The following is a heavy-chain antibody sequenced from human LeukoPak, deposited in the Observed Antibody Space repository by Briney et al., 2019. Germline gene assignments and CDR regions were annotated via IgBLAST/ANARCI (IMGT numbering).Heavy chain of an antibody. CDR3: ARVRRYYGSGSYYEDY. J-gene: IGHJ4*02. V-gene: IGHV1-8*02. CDR2: MNPNSGNT. CDR1: GYTFTGYY. Sequence: ASVKVSCKASGYTFTGYYMHWVRQAPGQGLEWMGWMNPNSGNTGYAQKFQGRVTMTRNTSISTAYMELSSLRSEDTAVYYCARVRRYYGSGSYYEDYWGQGTLVTVSS. D-gene: IGHD3-10*01.